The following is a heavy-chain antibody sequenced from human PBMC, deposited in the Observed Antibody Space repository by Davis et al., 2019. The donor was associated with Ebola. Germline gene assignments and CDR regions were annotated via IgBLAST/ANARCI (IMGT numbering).Heavy chain of an antibody. CDR2: INPNSGGT. Sequence: ASVKVSCKASGYTFTGYYMHWVRQAPGQGLEWMGWINPNSGGTNYAQKFQGRVTMTRDTSISTAYMELSRLRSDDTAVYYCASSRDGYRLALGDYWGQGTLVTVSS. D-gene: IGHD5-24*01. V-gene: IGHV1-2*02. J-gene: IGHJ4*02. CDR1: GYTFTGYY. CDR3: ASSRDGYRLALGDY.